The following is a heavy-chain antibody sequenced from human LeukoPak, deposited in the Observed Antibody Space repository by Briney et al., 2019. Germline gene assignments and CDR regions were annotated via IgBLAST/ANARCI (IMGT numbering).Heavy chain of an antibody. V-gene: IGHV3-48*03. J-gene: IGHJ4*02. CDR3: ARDRNPFDY. CDR1: GFTFSSYE. Sequence: PGGSLRLSCAASGFTFSSYEMNWVRQAPGKGLEWVSYISSSGSTIYYADSVKGRFTISRDNAKNSLYLQMNSLSAEDTAVYYCARDRNPFDYWGQGTLVTVSS. CDR2: ISSSGSTI.